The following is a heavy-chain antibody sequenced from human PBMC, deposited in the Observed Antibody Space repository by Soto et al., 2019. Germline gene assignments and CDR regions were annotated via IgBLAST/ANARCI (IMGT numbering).Heavy chain of an antibody. CDR2: ISSGSNYI. V-gene: IGHV3-21*01. J-gene: IGHJ4*02. CDR1: GFTFSSYS. D-gene: IGHD3-22*01. Sequence: SGFTFSSYSMNWVRQAPGKGLEWVSYISSGSNYIYYADSVKGRFTISRDNAKNSLFLQMNSLRAEDTAVYYCARDYYKYYDSSGYYRSPAYWGQGTLVTSPQ. CDR3: ARDYYKYYDSSGYYRSPAY.